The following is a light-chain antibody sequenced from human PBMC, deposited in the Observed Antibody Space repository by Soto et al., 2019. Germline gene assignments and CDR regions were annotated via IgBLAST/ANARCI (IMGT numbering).Light chain of an antibody. V-gene: IGKV3-11*01. CDR2: DAS. J-gene: IGKJ5*01. CDR3: QQRSNWGIT. CDR1: LGVNTF. Sequence: IVLTQSPATLSLTPGEDATLSCRASLGVNTFLAWYQQKPGQAPRLLIYDASNRATGIPPRFSGSGSGTDFTLTISSLEPEDFVFYYCQQRSNWGITFGQGTRLEIK.